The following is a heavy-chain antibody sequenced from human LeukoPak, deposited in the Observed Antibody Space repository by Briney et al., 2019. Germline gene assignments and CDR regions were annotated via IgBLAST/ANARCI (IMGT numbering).Heavy chain of an antibody. Sequence: KPSETLSLTCAVYGGSFSGYYWSWIRQPPGKGLEWIGEINHSGSTNYNPSLKSRVTISVDTSKNQFSLKLSSVTAADTAVYYCARDRIQLWLAAFKYFDYWGQGTLVTVSS. D-gene: IGHD5-18*01. CDR2: INHSGST. CDR3: ARDRIQLWLAAFKYFDY. V-gene: IGHV4-34*01. J-gene: IGHJ4*02. CDR1: GGSFSGYY.